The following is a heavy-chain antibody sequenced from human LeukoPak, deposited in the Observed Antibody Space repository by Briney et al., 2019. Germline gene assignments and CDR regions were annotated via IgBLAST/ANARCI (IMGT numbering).Heavy chain of an antibody. CDR3: ARAENCGTDCYSTFVY. D-gene: IGHD2-21*02. Sequence: PGGSLRLSCAASGFTFSNYWMHWVRQAPGKGLVWVSRISRDGSSVSYADSVKGRFTISRDNAKNTLYLQMNSLRAEDTAVYSCARAENCGTDCYSTFVYWGQGTLVTVSS. V-gene: IGHV3-74*01. CDR2: ISRDGSSV. J-gene: IGHJ4*02. CDR1: GFTFSNYW.